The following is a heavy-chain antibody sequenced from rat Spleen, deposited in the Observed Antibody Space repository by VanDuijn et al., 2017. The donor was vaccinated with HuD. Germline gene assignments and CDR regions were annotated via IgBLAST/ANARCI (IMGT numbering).Heavy chain of an antibody. Sequence: EVQLVESGGGLVQPGRSLKLSCAASGFTFSNYGMHWLRQAPTKGLEWVASISPSGGSTYYRDSVKGRFTISRDNAKSTLYLQVDSLRSEDTATYYCARQDTSGYSNWFAYWGQGTLVTVSS. J-gene: IGHJ3*01. CDR2: ISPSGGST. CDR1: GFTFSNYG. V-gene: IGHV5-19*01. CDR3: ARQDTSGYSNWFAY. D-gene: IGHD4-3*01.